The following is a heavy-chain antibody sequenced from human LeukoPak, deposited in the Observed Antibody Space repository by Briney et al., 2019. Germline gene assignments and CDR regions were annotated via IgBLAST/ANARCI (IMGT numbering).Heavy chain of an antibody. J-gene: IGHJ4*02. D-gene: IGHD5-12*01. CDR2: ISFDGSNE. CDR3: AGDPSGYYYLDQ. V-gene: IGHV3-30*03. CDR1: GFTFSSYG. Sequence: PGRSLRLSCAASGFTFSSYGMHWVRQAPGKGLEWVAVISFDGSNEYYADSVKGRFTISRDNSKNTLYLQMNSLRVEDTAVYYCAGDPSGYYYLDQWGQGTLVAVSS.